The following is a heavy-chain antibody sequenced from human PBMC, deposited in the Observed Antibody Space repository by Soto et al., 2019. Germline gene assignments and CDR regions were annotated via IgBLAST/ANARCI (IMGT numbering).Heavy chain of an antibody. D-gene: IGHD2-15*01. CDR1: GGSISSGGDY. CDR2: IEYSGST. CDR3: AGATPYYYYGMDV. V-gene: IGHV4-31*03. J-gene: IGHJ6*02. Sequence: QVQLQESGPGLVKPSQTLSLTCTVAGGSISSGGDYWSWIREHPGKGLGWIGYIEYSGSTYYNPSLNIRFTLSVDTSKNHFSLNLSSVTAADTAVYYCAGATPYYYYGMDVWGQGTTVTVAS.